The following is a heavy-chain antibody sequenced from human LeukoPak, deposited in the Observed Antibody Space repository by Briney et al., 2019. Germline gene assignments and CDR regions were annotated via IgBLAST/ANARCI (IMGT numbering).Heavy chain of an antibody. CDR3: TTDPLDIVLVVYAID. CDR2: IKSKTDGGAT. CDR1: GFTFSNAW. J-gene: IGHJ4*02. V-gene: IGHV3-15*01. Sequence: KSGGSLRLSCAASGFTFSNAWMSWVRQAPGKGLEWVGRIKSKTDGGATDYAATVKGRFTISRDDSKNALYLQMNSLKTEDTAVYYCTTDPLDIVLVVYAIDWGQGTLVTVSS. D-gene: IGHD2-8*02.